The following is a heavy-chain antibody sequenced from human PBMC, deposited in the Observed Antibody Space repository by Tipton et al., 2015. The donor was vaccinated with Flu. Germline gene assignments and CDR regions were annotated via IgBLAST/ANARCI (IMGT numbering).Heavy chain of an antibody. J-gene: IGHJ3*02. Sequence: TLSLTCTVSGGSISSGDYYWSWIRQPPGKGLEWIGYIYYSGYTFYSPSLKSRPTMSVDTSNNHFSLNLSSVTAADTAVYYCASSNFYDTSGYNDAFDIRGQGTMVTVSP. CDR2: IYYSGYT. CDR3: ASSNFYDTSGYNDAFDI. CDR1: GGSISSGDYY. V-gene: IGHV4-30-4*01. D-gene: IGHD3-22*01.